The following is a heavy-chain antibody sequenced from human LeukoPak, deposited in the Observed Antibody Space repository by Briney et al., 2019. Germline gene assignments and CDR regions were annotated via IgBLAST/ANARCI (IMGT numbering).Heavy chain of an antibody. V-gene: IGHV4-34*01. Sequence: PSETLSLTCAVYGGSFSGYYWSWIRQPPGKGLEWIGEINHSGSTNYNPSLKSRVTISVDTSKNQFSLKLSSVTAADTAVYYCARGHHMDVWGKGTTVTVSS. CDR2: INHSGST. CDR3: ARGHHMDV. J-gene: IGHJ6*03. CDR1: GGSFSGYY.